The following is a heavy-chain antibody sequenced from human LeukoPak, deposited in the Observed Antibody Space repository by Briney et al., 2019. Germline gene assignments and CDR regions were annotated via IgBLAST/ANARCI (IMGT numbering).Heavy chain of an antibody. Sequence: ASVKVSCKASGGTFSSYAISWVRQAPGQGLEWMGWINPNSGGTNYAQKFQGRVTMTRDTSISTAYMELSRLRSDDTAVYYCARENSQRYYDFWSGYTNWFDPWGQGTLVTVSS. CDR1: GGTFSSYA. D-gene: IGHD3-3*01. CDR2: INPNSGGT. V-gene: IGHV1-2*02. CDR3: ARENSQRYYDFWSGYTNWFDP. J-gene: IGHJ5*02.